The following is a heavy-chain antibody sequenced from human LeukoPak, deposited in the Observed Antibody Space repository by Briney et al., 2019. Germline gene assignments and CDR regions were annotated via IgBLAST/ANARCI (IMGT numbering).Heavy chain of an antibody. D-gene: IGHD6-13*01. Sequence: ASVTVSFKASGYTFTVYCIHWVRLAPGQGLEWMGWINPNSGGTNYAQKFQGRVTMTRDTSISTDYMELSRLRSDDTAVYYCAVIAAAAPLYNWFDPWGEGTLVTVSS. J-gene: IGHJ5*02. CDR2: INPNSGGT. CDR1: GYTFTVYC. CDR3: AVIAAAAPLYNWFDP. V-gene: IGHV1-2*02.